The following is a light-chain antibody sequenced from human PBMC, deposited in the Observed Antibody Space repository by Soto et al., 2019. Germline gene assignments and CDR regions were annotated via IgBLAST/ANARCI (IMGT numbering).Light chain of an antibody. CDR2: KAS. CDR3: QQYHIYSGT. J-gene: IGKJ1*01. CDR1: QTIDSW. V-gene: IGKV1-5*03. Sequence: DIQMTQSPSTLSASVGDRVTITCRASQTIDSWLACYQQRPGKPPNLLIYKASTLASGVPSRFSGSGSGTEFTLTINSLQPDDFATYYCQQYHIYSGTIGQGTKVDIK.